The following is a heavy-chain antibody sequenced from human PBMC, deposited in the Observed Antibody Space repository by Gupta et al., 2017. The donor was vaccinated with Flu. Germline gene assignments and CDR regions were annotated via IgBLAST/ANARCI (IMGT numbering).Heavy chain of an antibody. Sequence: QVQLVQSGAEVREPGASVKVSCKTSGYTFTNCYVHWVRQAPGQGLEWMGTINPSNSDTTYAQKLQDRVTMTSDISTSTAYMELSSLRAEDTAVYYCATLSIVVTNTYFGYWGQGSLVTVSS. CDR1: GYTFTNCY. D-gene: IGHD1-26*01. CDR3: ATLSIVVTNTYFGY. CDR2: INPSNSDT. V-gene: IGHV1-46*01. J-gene: IGHJ4*02.